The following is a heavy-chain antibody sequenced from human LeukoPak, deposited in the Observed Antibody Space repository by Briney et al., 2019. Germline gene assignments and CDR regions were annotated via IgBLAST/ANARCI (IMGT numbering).Heavy chain of an antibody. J-gene: IGHJ4*02. D-gene: IGHD6-13*01. CDR3: AREWQGGIAAAGTRIEGDY. CDR2: IKQDGSEK. V-gene: IGHV3-7*01. Sequence: GGSLRLSCAVSGFSVSGYWMTWVRQAPGKGLEWVANIKQDGSEKNYVDSVKGRFTISRDNAEDSLFLQMNSLRVEDTAVYYCAREWQGGIAAAGTRIEGDYWGQGTLVAVSS. CDR1: GFSVSGYW.